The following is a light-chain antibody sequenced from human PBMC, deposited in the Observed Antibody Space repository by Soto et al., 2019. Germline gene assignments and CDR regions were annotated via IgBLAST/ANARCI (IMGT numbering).Light chain of an antibody. CDR2: EVT. CDR3: SSYAASNNFYFV. CDR1: SSDVGGYNY. V-gene: IGLV2-8*01. J-gene: IGLJ3*02. Sequence: QSALTQPPSASGSHGQSVTISCTGTSSDVGGYNYVSWYQQYPGRAPKLMIYEVTKRPSGVPDRFSGSKSGNTASLTVSGLHAEDEADYYCSSYAASNNFYFVFGGGTKLTVL.